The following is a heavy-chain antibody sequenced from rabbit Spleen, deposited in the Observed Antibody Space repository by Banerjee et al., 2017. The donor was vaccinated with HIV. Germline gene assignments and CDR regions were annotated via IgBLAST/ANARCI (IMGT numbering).Heavy chain of an antibody. D-gene: IGHD1-1*01. CDR2: IYDGSGTST. J-gene: IGHJ4*01. CDR3: ARGLGGWSSGDYMGYFKL. CDR1: GFSFSSSYY. V-gene: IGHV1S45*01. Sequence: QEQLVESGGGLVQPEGSLTLTCTASGFSFSSSYYMCWVRQAPGKGLEWIACIYDGSGTSTKYASWAKGRFTISKASSTTVTLQMTSLTAADTATYFCARGLGGWSSGDYMGYFKLWGPGTLVTVS.